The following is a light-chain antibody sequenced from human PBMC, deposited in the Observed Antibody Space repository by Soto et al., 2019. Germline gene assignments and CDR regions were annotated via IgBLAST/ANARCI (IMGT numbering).Light chain of an antibody. J-gene: IGLJ2*01. V-gene: IGLV2-23*02. CDR3: CSYTGSSSWI. CDR1: SGDVGSYNF. CDR2: EVS. Sequence: QSALTQPASVSGSPGQSITISCTGTSGDVGSYNFVSWYQQHPGKAPKLMIYEVSQWPSGVSNRFSGSKSGNTASLTISGLQAEDEADYYCCSYTGSSSWIFGGGTKVTVL.